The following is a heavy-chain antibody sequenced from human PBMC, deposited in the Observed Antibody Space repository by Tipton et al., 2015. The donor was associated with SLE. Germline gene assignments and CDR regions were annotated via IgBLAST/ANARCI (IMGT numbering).Heavy chain of an antibody. Sequence: LSLTCAASGFTFSSYAMSWVRQAPGKGLEWVSAISGSGGSTYYADSVKGRFTISRDNSKNTLYLQMNSLRAEDTAVYYCAKDTAMVTDYYYGTDVWGQGTTVTVSS. D-gene: IGHD5-18*01. CDR1: GFTFSSYA. CDR2: ISGSGGST. V-gene: IGHV3-23*01. CDR3: AKDTAMVTDYYYGTDV. J-gene: IGHJ6*02.